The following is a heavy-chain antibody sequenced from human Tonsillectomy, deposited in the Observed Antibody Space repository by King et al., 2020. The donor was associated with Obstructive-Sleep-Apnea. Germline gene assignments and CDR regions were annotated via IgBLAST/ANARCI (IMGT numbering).Heavy chain of an antibody. D-gene: IGHD5-18*01. V-gene: IGHV1-69*01. CDR3: ARLMHPDTAMVKNYYYGMDV. CDR2: IIPIFGTA. CDR1: GGTFSSYA. J-gene: IGHJ6*02. Sequence: VQLVQSGAEVKKPGSSVKVSCKASGGTFSSYAISWVRQAPGQGLEWMGGIIPIFGTANYAQKFQGRVTITADESTSTAYMELSSLRSEDTAVYYCARLMHPDTAMVKNYYYGMDVWGQGTTVTVSS.